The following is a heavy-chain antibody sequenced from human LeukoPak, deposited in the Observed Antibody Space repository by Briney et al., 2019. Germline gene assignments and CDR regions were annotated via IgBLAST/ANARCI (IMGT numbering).Heavy chain of an antibody. CDR3: AKVLYSGSPPSPFDS. CDR1: GFTLSTYA. CDR2: ISYDGSSK. Sequence: VGSLALSCAASGFTLSTYAIQWVRQAPGKGPDWVAVISYDGSSKYYADSVKGRFTISRDNSKNTLYLQMNSLRTEDTAVYYCAKVLYSGSPPSPFDSWGQGTLVTVSS. V-gene: IGHV3-30*18. J-gene: IGHJ4*02. D-gene: IGHD1-26*01.